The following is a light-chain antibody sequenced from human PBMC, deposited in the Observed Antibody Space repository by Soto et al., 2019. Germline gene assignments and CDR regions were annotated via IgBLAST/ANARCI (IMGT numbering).Light chain of an antibody. J-gene: IGLJ1*01. CDR2: GNS. CDR3: QPYDSGLSGSCV. V-gene: IGLV1-40*01. Sequence: QSVLTQPPSVSGAPGQRVTISCTGSSSNIGAGYDVHWYQQLPGTAPKLLIYGNSNRPSGVPDRFSGSKSGTSASLAITGLLAEDEGDYCCQPYDSGLSGSCVFVTGTKLTVL. CDR1: SSNIGAGYD.